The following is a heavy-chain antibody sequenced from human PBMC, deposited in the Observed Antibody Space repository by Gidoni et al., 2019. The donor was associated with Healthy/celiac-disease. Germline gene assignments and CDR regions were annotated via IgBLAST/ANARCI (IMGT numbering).Heavy chain of an antibody. V-gene: IGHV3-15*07. CDR1: GFTFSNAW. CDR2: IKSKTDGGTT. J-gene: IGHJ6*02. CDR3: TTEMGLLYYGMDV. Sequence: EVQLVESGGGLVKPGGSLRLSCAASGFTFSNAWMTWVRQAPGKGLEWVGRIKSKTDGGTTDYAAPVKGRFTISRDDSKNTLYLQMNSLKTEDTAVYYCTTEMGLLYYGMDVWGQGTTVTVSS. D-gene: IGHD2-15*01.